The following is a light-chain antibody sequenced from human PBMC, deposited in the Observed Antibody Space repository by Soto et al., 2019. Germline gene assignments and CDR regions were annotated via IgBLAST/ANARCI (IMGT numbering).Light chain of an antibody. Sequence: QSVLTQPASVSGAPGQSITISCTGTSSDVGSSTLVSWYQHHPGEAPRLLIFEGSKRPSGVSDRFSGSKSGNTASLTISGPQAEDEADYYCCSYTGTNTFAFGTGTQLTVL. V-gene: IGLV2-23*03. J-gene: IGLJ7*01. CDR1: SSDVGSSTL. CDR3: CSYTGTNTFA. CDR2: EGS.